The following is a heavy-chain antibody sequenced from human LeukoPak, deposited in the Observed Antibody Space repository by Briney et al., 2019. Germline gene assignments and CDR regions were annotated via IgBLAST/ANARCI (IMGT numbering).Heavy chain of an antibody. CDR3: AKNYGDSNWFDP. D-gene: IGHD4-17*01. J-gene: IGHJ5*02. Sequence: SQALSLTCAISGDSVSSNSAAWNWIRQSPSRGLEWLGRTYYRSNWFNDFALSVKSRITINPDTSKNQFSLQLNSVTPEDTAVYYCAKNYGDSNWFDPWGQGTLVTVSS. CDR1: GDSVSSNSAA. V-gene: IGHV6-1*01. CDR2: TYYRSNWFN.